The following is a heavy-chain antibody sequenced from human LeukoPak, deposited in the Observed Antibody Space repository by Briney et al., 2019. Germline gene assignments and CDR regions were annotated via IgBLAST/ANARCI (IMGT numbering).Heavy chain of an antibody. J-gene: IGHJ4*02. CDR1: GGTFSSYA. Sequence: SVKVSCTASGGTFSSYAISWVWQAPGQGREWMGRIIPILGIANYAQKFQGRVTITADKSTSTAYMELSSLRSEDTAVYYCVILGDHRRPYYFDYWGQGTLVTVSS. CDR2: IIPILGIA. V-gene: IGHV1-69*04. D-gene: IGHD2-21*01. CDR3: VILGDHRRPYYFDY.